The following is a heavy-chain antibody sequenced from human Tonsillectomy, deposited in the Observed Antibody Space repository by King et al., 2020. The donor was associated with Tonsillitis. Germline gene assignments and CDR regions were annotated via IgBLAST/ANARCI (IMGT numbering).Heavy chain of an antibody. CDR2: IWFDGSQK. Sequence: VQLVESGGGVVQPGRSLRLSCSASGFTFTSYAMHWVRQAPGKGLEWVAVIWFDGSQKYYADSVKGRFTISRDNSKKTLYLEMNSLRVDDTAIYHCARDSWGVGATSWFHPWGQGTLFTVSS. V-gene: IGHV3-33*08. CDR1: GFTFTSYA. D-gene: IGHD1-26*01. J-gene: IGHJ5*02. CDR3: ARDSWGVGATSWFHP.